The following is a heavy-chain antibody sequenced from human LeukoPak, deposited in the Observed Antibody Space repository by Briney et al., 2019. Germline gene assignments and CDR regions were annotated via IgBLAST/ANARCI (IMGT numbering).Heavy chain of an antibody. CDR1: GGSFSGCY. CDR3: ARGLGNCSSTSCYHPGKYYFDY. J-gene: IGHJ4*02. Sequence: SETLSLTCAVYGGSFSGCYWSWIRQPPGKGLEWIGEINHSGSTNYNPSLKSRVTISVDTSKNQFSLKLSSVTAADTAVYYCARGLGNCSSTSCYHPGKYYFDYWGQGTLVTVSS. V-gene: IGHV4-34*01. CDR2: INHSGST. D-gene: IGHD2-2*01.